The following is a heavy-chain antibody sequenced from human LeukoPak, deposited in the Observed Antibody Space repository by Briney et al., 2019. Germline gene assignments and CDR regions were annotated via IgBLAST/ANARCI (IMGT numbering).Heavy chain of an antibody. D-gene: IGHD2-2*02. CDR2: INSDGSST. Sequence: GGSLRLSCAASGFTFSSYWMHWVRHAPGKGLVWVSRINSDGSSTTYADSVKGRFTISRDNAKNTLYLQMNSLRAEDTAVYYCARDPVVPAAIGDYWGQGTLVTVSS. J-gene: IGHJ4*02. CDR1: GFTFSSYW. V-gene: IGHV3-74*01. CDR3: ARDPVVPAAIGDY.